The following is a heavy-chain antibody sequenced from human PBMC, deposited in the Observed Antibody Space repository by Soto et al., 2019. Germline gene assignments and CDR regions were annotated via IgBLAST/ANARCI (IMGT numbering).Heavy chain of an antibody. CDR2: ISSSSSYI. J-gene: IGHJ3*02. V-gene: IGHV3-21*01. CDR1: GFTFSSYS. CDR3: ARVYCSGGSCLDAFDI. D-gene: IGHD2-15*01. Sequence: PGGSLRLSCAASGFTFSSYSMNWVRQAPGKGLEWVSSISSSSSYIYYADSVKGRFTISRDNAKNSLYLQMNSLRAEDTAVYYCARVYCSGGSCLDAFDIWGQGTMVTVSS.